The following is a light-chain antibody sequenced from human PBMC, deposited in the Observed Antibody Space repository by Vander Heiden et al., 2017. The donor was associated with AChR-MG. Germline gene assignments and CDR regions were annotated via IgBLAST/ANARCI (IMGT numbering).Light chain of an antibody. CDR1: SSDVGGYKY. V-gene: IGLV2-14*01. CDR2: DVT. CDR3: SSYTSTSSLGI. J-gene: IGLJ2*01. Sequence: QSALTQPASVSGSPGQSITISCTGTSSDVGGYKYVSWYPQHPGKAPTLIIYDVTKRPSGVSNRFSGSNSGNTASLTISGLQAEDEADYYCSSYTSTSSLGIFGGGTKLTVL.